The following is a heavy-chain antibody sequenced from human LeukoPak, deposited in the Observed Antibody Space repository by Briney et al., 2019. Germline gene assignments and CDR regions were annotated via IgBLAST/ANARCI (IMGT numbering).Heavy chain of an antibody. CDR1: GGSISSYY. V-gene: IGHV4-59*01. CDR2: IYYSGST. CDR3: ARAPPVVTALGVWLDP. D-gene: IGHD4-23*01. J-gene: IGHJ5*02. Sequence: PSETLSLTCTVSGGSISSYYWSWIRQPPGKGLEWIGYIYYSGSTNYNPSLKSRVTISVDTSKNQFSLKLSSVTAADTAVYYCARAPPVVTALGVWLDPWGQGTLVTVSS.